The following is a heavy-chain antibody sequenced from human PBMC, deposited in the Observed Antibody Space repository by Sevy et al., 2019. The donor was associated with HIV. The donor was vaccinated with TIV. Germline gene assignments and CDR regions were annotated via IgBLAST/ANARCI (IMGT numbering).Heavy chain of an antibody. CDR3: ASDRAGRDGYNYTDY. CDR1: GFTFSSYG. J-gene: IGHJ4*02. Sequence: GGSLRLSCAASGFTFSSYGMHWVRHAPGKGLEWVAFIFYDGSDEYYADSVKGRFTISRDNSKNTLYLQMNSLRAEDTAVYYCASDRAGRDGYNYTDYWGQGTLVTVSS. CDR2: IFYDGSDE. D-gene: IGHD5-12*01. V-gene: IGHV3-33*01.